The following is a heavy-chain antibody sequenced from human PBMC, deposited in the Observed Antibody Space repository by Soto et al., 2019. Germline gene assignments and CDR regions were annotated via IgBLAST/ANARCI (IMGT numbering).Heavy chain of an antibody. CDR1: GGSVSSGSYD. Sequence: PSETLSLTCTVSGGSVSSGSYDWTWIRQPPGRGLEWVGYIYYSGSTNYNPSLKSRVTISVDTSKNQFSLKLSSVTAADTAVYYCARRRDGCTSISCYYFDYWGQGTLVTVSS. CDR3: ARRRDGCTSISCYYFDY. CDR2: IYYSGST. J-gene: IGHJ4*02. V-gene: IGHV4-61*01. D-gene: IGHD2-2*01.